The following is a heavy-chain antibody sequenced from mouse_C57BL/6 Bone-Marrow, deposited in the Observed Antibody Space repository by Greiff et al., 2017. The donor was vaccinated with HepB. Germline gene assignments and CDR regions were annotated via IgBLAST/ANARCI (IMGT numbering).Heavy chain of an antibody. CDR2: IWSDGST. Sequence: VKLVESGPGLVAPSQSLSITCTVSGFSLTSYGVHWVRQPPGKGLEWLVVIWSDGSTTYNSALKSRLSISKDNSKSQVFLKMNSLQTDDTAMYYCARRGSIYYYAMDYWGQGTSVTVSS. V-gene: IGHV2-6*03. CDR1: GFSLTSYG. J-gene: IGHJ4*01. CDR3: ARRGSIYYYAMDY. D-gene: IGHD1-1*01.